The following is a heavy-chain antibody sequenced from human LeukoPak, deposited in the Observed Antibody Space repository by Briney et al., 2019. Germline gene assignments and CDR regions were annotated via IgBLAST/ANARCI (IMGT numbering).Heavy chain of an antibody. J-gene: IGHJ4*02. Sequence: GGSLRLYCAASGLTFSSYAMHWVRQAPGKGLEWVAVISYDASNKYYADSVKGRFTISRDNSKNTLYLQMNSLRAEDTAVYYCARDRQGLIWVTSLDYWGQGTLVTVSS. D-gene: IGHD2-21*02. CDR1: GLTFSSYA. CDR3: ARDRQGLIWVTSLDY. CDR2: ISYDASNK. V-gene: IGHV3-30-3*01.